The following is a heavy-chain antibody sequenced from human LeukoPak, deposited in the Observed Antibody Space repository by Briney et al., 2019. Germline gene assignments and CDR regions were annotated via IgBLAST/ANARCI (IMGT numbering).Heavy chain of an antibody. CDR2: IYYSGST. D-gene: IGHD1-26*01. CDR3: ARESGSYPGIFDD. V-gene: IGHV4-30-4*01. Sequence: SETLSLTCTVSGGSISSGDYYWSWIRQPPGKGLEWIGYIYYSGSTYYNPSLKSRVTISADTSKNQVSLQLSSVTLADTAVYYCARESGSYPGIFDDWGQGTLVTVSS. J-gene: IGHJ4*02. CDR1: GGSISSGDYY.